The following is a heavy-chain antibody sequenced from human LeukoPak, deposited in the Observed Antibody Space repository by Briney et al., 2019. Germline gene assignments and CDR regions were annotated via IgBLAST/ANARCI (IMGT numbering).Heavy chain of an antibody. CDR1: GGSISSYY. Sequence: SETLSLTCTVSGGSISSYYWSWIRQPPGKGLEWIGYIYYSGSTNYNPSLKSRVTISVDTSKNQFSLKLSSVTAADTAVYYCARPTMVQGVITPGGFDPWGQGTLVTVSS. V-gene: IGHV4-59*08. CDR2: IYYSGST. CDR3: ARPTMVQGVITPGGFDP. J-gene: IGHJ5*02. D-gene: IGHD3-10*01.